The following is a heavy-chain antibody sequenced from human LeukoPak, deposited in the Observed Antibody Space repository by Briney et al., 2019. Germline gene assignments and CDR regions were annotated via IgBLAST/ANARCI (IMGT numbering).Heavy chain of an antibody. CDR3: AKDGVRPDFGDYYSADF. Sequence: GGSLRLSCAASGLTFSRYAMTWVRQAPGKGLEWVSSTSGSGDRKYYADSVKGRFTISRDNSKNTLYLQMNGLRAEDTAVYYCAKDGVRPDFGDYYSADFWGQGTLVTVSS. CDR1: GLTFSRYA. V-gene: IGHV3-23*01. CDR2: TSGSGDRK. D-gene: IGHD4-17*01. J-gene: IGHJ4*02.